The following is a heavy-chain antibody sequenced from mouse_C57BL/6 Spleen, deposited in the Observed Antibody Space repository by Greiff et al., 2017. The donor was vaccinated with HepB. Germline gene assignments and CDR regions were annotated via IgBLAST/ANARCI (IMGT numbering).Heavy chain of an antibody. CDR3: ARSDTTVYYFDY. J-gene: IGHJ2*01. V-gene: IGHV1-76*01. D-gene: IGHD1-1*01. CDR1: GYTFTDYY. Sequence: QVQLQQSGAELVRPGASVKLSCKASGYTFTDYYINWVKQRPGQGLEWIARIYPGSGNTYYNEKFKGKATLTAEKSSSTAYMQLSSLTSEDSAVYFCARSDTTVYYFDYWGQGTTLTVSS. CDR2: IYPGSGNT.